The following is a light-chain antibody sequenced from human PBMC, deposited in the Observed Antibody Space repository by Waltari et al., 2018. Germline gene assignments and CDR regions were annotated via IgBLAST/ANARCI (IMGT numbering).Light chain of an antibody. CDR2: GAS. Sequence: EIVMTQSPATLSVSPGERATLSCRASQSVTSNLAGYQQKPGQAPRLLIFGASTRAADIPARFSGSGSGTEFTLTISSLQSEDFAVYYCLQYNDWPPWTFGQGTKVEI. CDR3: LQYNDWPPWT. J-gene: IGKJ1*01. CDR1: QSVTSN. V-gene: IGKV3-15*01.